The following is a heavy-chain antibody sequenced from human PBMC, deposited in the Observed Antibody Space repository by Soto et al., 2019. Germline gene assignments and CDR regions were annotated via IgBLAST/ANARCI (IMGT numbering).Heavy chain of an antibody. Sequence: QVQLVESGGDLVKPGGSLRLSCAASGFTFSDHYMSWIRQAPGKGLEWISYMTRSGSSSSYADSVKGRFTISRDNAKNSLYLQMNSLRGDDTAVYYCARKLSGNYFAFELWGQGTMVTVSS. CDR1: GFTFSDHY. V-gene: IGHV3-11*01. CDR3: ARKLSGNYFAFEL. D-gene: IGHD1-26*01. CDR2: MTRSGSSS. J-gene: IGHJ3*01.